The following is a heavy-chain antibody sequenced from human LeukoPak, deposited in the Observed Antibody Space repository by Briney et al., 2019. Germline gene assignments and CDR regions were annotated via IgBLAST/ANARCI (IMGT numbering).Heavy chain of an antibody. J-gene: IGHJ4*02. D-gene: IGHD3-3*01. CDR2: IKQDGSEK. V-gene: IGHV3-7*01. CDR1: GFTFSNYW. CDR3: ARELNDFWSGYYY. Sequence: GGSLRLSCAASGFTFSNYWMSWVRQAPGKGLEWVANIKQDGSEKYYVDSVKGRFTISRDNAKNSLYLQMNSLRAEDTAVYYCARELNDFWSGYYYWGQGTLVTVSS.